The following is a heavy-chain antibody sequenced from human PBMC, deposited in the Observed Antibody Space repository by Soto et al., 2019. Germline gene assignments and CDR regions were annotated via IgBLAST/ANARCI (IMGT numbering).Heavy chain of an antibody. CDR1: GFTFSSYS. CDR3: ASYVDTAMLDAFDI. Sequence: LSLTCAASGFTFSSYSMNWVRQAPGKGLEWVSSISSSSSYIYYADSVKGRFTISRDNAKNSLYLQMNSLRAEDTAVYYCASYVDTAMLDAFDIWGQGTMVTVSS. V-gene: IGHV3-21*01. D-gene: IGHD5-18*01. J-gene: IGHJ3*02. CDR2: ISSSSSYI.